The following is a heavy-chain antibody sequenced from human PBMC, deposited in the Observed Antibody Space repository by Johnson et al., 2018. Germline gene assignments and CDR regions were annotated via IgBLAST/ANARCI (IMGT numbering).Heavy chain of an antibody. Sequence: VQLVESGGGLGQPGRSLRLSCTATGFTFGDYALSWFRQAPGKGLEWVGFIRSQTYGGTTEYAASVKGRFTISRDDSKSIPYLQINSLKTEDTSGYYCPRAKCDGDCSVGYYSGMDVWGQGTTVTVSS. D-gene: IGHD2-21*02. CDR2: IRSQTYGGTT. J-gene: IGHJ6*02. CDR3: PRAKCDGDCSVGYYSGMDV. CDR1: GFTFGDYA. V-gene: IGHV3-49*03.